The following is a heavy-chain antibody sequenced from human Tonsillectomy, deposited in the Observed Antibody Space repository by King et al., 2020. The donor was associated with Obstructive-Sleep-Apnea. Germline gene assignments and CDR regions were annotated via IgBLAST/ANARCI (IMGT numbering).Heavy chain of an antibody. J-gene: IGHJ2*01. CDR3: ARVAVTTSWYFDL. D-gene: IGHD4-17*01. CDR2: IKQDGSEK. Sequence: DVQLVESGGGLVQPGGSLRLSCAASGFTFSSYWMSWVRQAPGKGLEWVANIKQDGSEKYYVDAVKGRFTISRDNAKNSLYRQMNSLRAEDTAVYYCARVAVTTSWYFDLWGRGTLVTVSS. V-gene: IGHV3-7*01. CDR1: GFTFSSYW.